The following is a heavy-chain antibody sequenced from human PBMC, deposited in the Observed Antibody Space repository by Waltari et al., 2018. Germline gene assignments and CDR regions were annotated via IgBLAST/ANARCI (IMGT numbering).Heavy chain of an antibody. V-gene: IGHV4-34*01. J-gene: IGHJ4*02. CDR2: INHSGRT. Sequence: QVPLQQWGAGLLKPSETLSLTCAAYGGSFSGYYWSWIRQPPGKGLEWIGEINHSGRTNYNPSLKSRVTISVDTSKNQFSLKLSSVTAADTAVYYCARTLYGDYGDYWGQGTLVTVSS. CDR1: GGSFSGYY. CDR3: ARTLYGDYGDY. D-gene: IGHD4-17*01.